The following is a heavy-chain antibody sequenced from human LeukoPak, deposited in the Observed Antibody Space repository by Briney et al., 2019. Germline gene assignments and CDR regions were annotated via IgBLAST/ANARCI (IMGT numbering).Heavy chain of an antibody. J-gene: IGHJ3*02. Sequence: SQTLSLTCTVSGGSISSYYWSWIRQPAGKGLEWIGRIYTSGSTNYNPSLKSRVTMSVDTSKNQFSLKLSSVTAADTAVYYCATDGRWYEGAFDIWGQGTMVTVSS. CDR1: GGSISSYY. CDR2: IYTSGST. D-gene: IGHD6-13*01. V-gene: IGHV4-4*07. CDR3: ATDGRWYEGAFDI.